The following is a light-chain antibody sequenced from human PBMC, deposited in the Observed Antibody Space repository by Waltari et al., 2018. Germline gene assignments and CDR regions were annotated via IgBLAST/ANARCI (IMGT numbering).Light chain of an antibody. CDR1: SSNIGARDG. J-gene: IGLJ2*01. Sequence: QSVLTQPPSVSGAPGQRVTISCTGSSSNIGARDGVHWYQQLPGTAPRLLIYCNNNRPSGVPDRVSGSKSGTSASLAITGLQAEDEADYYCQSYDGSHVVFGGGTKLTVL. CDR3: QSYDGSHVV. V-gene: IGLV1-40*01. CDR2: CNN.